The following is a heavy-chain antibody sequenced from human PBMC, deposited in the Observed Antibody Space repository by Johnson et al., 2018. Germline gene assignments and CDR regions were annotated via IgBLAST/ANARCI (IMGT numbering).Heavy chain of an antibody. CDR1: GFPFSSYD. Sequence: EVQLVESGGGLVQRGGSLRLSCAASGFPFSSYDISWVRQAPGKGLEWVSAISPSGGSTYYADSVKGRFTISRDNSRNTLFLQMNSLRAEDTAVYYCAAGASDAFDIWGQGTMVTVSS. J-gene: IGHJ3*02. CDR2: ISPSGGST. V-gene: IGHV3-23*04. D-gene: IGHD4/OR15-4a*01. CDR3: AAGASDAFDI.